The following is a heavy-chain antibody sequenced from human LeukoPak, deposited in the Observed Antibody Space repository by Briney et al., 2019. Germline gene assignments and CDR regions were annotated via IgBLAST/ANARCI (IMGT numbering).Heavy chain of an antibody. D-gene: IGHD3-10*02. J-gene: IGHJ6*03. Sequence: PGGSLRLSCAASGFTFSSYWMSWVRQAPGKGLEWVANIKQDRSEKYYVDSVKGRFTISRDNAKNSLYLQMNSLRAEDTAVYYCARAGRKSRGVDLVRKKETGYYYYMDVWGKGTTVTVSS. CDR3: ARAGRKSRGVDLVRKKETGYYYYMDV. CDR1: GFTFSSYW. V-gene: IGHV3-7*01. CDR2: IKQDRSEK.